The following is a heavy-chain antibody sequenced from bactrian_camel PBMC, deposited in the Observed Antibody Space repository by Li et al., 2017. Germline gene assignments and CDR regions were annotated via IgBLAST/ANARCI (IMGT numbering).Heavy chain of an antibody. CDR2: IDSDEIT. D-gene: IGHD3*01. V-gene: IGHV3S26*01. J-gene: IGHJ4*01. CDR1: GYTDSSYC. Sequence: QVQLVESGGGSVQAGGSLRLSCAASGYTDSSYCTGWFRQAPGKEREGVAAIDSDEITSYTDAVKGRFTLSQDNANRTLYLHMTDLKPEDTAMYYCAAETAPCRHISMVRSAFYWGQGTQVTVS. CDR3: AAETAPCRHISMVRSAFY.